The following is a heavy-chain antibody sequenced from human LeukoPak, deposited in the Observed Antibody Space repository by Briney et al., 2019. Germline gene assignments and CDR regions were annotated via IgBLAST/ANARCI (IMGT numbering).Heavy chain of an antibody. J-gene: IGHJ4*02. CDR3: ARHYDCSSTSCPDNYFDY. V-gene: IGHV4-39*01. CDR2: TFYSGST. D-gene: IGHD2-2*01. Sequence: PSETLSLTCSVSGGSISSSDFYWGWIRQPPGKGLEWIGSTFYSGSTNYNPSLKSRVTISVDTSKNQFSLKVTSVTAADTAVYYCARHYDCSSTSCPDNYFDYWGQGTLVTVSS. CDR1: GGSISSSDFY.